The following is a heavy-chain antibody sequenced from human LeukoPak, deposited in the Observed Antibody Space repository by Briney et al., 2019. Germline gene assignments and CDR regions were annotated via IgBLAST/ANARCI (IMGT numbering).Heavy chain of an antibody. D-gene: IGHD3-22*01. CDR3: TSYYYYDSSAPIGLERY. V-gene: IGHV3-21*04. CDR1: GFTFSSYS. J-gene: IGHJ4*02. CDR2: ISSSSSYI. Sequence: PGGSLRLSCAASGFTFSSYSMNWVRQAPGKGLEWVSSISSSSSYIYYADSVKGRFTISRDNAKNSLYLQMNSLRAEDTAVYYCTSYYYYDSSAPIGLERYWGQGTLVTVSS.